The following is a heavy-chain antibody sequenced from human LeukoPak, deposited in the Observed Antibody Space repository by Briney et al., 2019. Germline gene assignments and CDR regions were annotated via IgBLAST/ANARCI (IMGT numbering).Heavy chain of an antibody. J-gene: IGHJ3*02. CDR1: GFTFSSYA. V-gene: IGHV3-23*01. Sequence: GGSLRLSCAASGFTFSSYAMSWVRQAPGKGLEWVSAISGSGGSTYYADSVEGRFTISRDNSKNTLYLQMNSLRAEDTAVYYCAKDRGYYYGSGSYEDDAFDIWGQGTMVTVSS. D-gene: IGHD3-10*01. CDR2: ISGSGGST. CDR3: AKDRGYYYGSGSYEDDAFDI.